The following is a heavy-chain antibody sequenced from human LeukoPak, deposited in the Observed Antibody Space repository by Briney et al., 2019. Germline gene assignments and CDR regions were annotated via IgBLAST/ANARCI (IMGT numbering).Heavy chain of an antibody. D-gene: IGHD2-2*03. J-gene: IGHJ4*02. Sequence: ASVKVSCKASGYTFTSYGISWVRQAPGQGLEWMGWISAYNGNTNYAQKLQGRVTMTTDTSTSTAYMELRSLRSDDMAVYYCARAGYCSSTSCYMTYYFDYWGQGTLVTVSS. CDR3: ARAGYCSSTSCYMTYYFDY. CDR1: GYTFTSYG. V-gene: IGHV1-18*03. CDR2: ISAYNGNT.